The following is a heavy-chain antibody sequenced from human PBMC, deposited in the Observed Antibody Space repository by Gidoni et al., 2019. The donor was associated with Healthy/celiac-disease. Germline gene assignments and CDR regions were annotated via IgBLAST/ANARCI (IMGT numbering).Heavy chain of an antibody. D-gene: IGHD3-10*01. V-gene: IGHV7-4-1*02. CDR1: GYTFTSYA. J-gene: IGHJ4*02. CDR2: INTNTGNP. Sequence: QVQLVQSGSELKKPGASVKVSCKASGYTFTSYAMIWVRQAPGQGLEWMGWINTNTGNPTYAQGFTGRFVFSVDTSVSTVYLQISSLKAEDTAVYYGARAPQAGRGSGSYEGYWGQGTLVTVSS. CDR3: ARAPQAGRGSGSYEGY.